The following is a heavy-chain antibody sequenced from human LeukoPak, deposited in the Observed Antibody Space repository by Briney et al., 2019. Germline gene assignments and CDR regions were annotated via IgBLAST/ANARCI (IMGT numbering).Heavy chain of an antibody. CDR2: ISSSSSYI. CDR1: GFTFSDYY. J-gene: IGHJ4*02. CDR3: ARAPKLHRGDY. V-gene: IGHV3-11*06. D-gene: IGHD3-10*01. Sequence: PGGSLRLSCAASGFTFSDYYMSWIRQAPGKGLEWVSSISSSSSYIYYADSVKGRFTISRDNAKNSLYLQMNSLRAEDTAVYYCARAPKLHRGDYWGQGTLVTVSS.